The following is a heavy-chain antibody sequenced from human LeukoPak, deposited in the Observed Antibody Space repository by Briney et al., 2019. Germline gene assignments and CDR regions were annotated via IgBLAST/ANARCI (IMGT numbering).Heavy chain of an antibody. J-gene: IGHJ3*02. V-gene: IGHV3-7*01. D-gene: IGHD4-17*01. Sequence: GGSLRLSCAASGFTFSSFWMSWVRQAPGKGLEWVANIKQDGSEKYYMDSVKGRFTISRDNAKNSLYLQMNSLRAEDTAVYYCARGDYGDYVTDAFDIWGQGTMVTVSS. CDR3: ARGDYGDYVTDAFDI. CDR2: IKQDGSEK. CDR1: GFTFSSFW.